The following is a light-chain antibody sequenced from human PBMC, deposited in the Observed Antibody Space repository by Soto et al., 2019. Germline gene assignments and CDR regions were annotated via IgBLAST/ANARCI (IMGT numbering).Light chain of an antibody. CDR2: VNSDGSH. CDR3: QTWGSGSVV. J-gene: IGLJ2*01. V-gene: IGLV4-69*01. CDR1: SGHSSYA. Sequence: QPVLTQSSSASASLGASVKLTCTLSSGHSSYAIAWHQQQPEKGPRFLMKVNSDGSHNKGDGIPDRFSGSSSGAERYLTISSLQSEDEADYYCQTWGSGSVVFGGGTKLTVL.